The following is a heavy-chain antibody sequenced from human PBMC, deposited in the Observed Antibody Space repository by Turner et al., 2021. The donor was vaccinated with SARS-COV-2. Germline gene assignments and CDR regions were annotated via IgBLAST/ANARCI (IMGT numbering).Heavy chain of an antibody. CDR3: AKDMVRGVIYYYYGRDV. CDR1: GFTFDDYV. V-gene: IGHV3-9*01. Sequence: EVQLVESGGGLVQPGRSLRLSCAASGFTFDDYVMHWVRQAPGKGLEWVSGISWNSGSIVYADSVKGRFTISRDNAKNSLYLQMNSRRTEDTALYYCAKDMVRGVIYYYYGRDVWGQGTTVTVSS. CDR2: ISWNSGSI. D-gene: IGHD3-10*01. J-gene: IGHJ6*02.